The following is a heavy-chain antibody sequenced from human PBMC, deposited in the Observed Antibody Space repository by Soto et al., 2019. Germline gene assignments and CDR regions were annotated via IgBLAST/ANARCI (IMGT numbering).Heavy chain of an antibody. Sequence: GESLKISCKGSGYSFTSYWISWVRQMPGKGLEWMGRIDPSDSYTNYSPSFQGHVTISADKSISTAYLQWSSLKASDTAMYYCARHHNSGSYPWYYYYGMDVWGQGTTVTVSS. CDR3: ARHHNSGSYPWYYYYGMDV. CDR1: GYSFTSYW. D-gene: IGHD1-26*01. J-gene: IGHJ6*02. V-gene: IGHV5-10-1*01. CDR2: IDPSDSYT.